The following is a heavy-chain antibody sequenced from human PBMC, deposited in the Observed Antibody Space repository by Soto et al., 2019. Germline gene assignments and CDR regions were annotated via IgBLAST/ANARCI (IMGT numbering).Heavy chain of an antibody. Sequence: ASVKVSCKASGYTFTSYGISWVRQAPGQGLEWMGWISAYNGNTNYAQKLQGRVTMTTDTSTSTAYMELRSLRSDDTAVYYCARDYYDSSGYYYEIDYWGQGTLVTVSS. D-gene: IGHD3-22*01. CDR3: ARDYYDSSGYYYEIDY. V-gene: IGHV1-18*01. CDR2: ISAYNGNT. J-gene: IGHJ4*02. CDR1: GYTFTSYG.